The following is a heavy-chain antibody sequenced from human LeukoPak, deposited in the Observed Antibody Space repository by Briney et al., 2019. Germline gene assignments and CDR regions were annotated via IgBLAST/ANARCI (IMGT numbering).Heavy chain of an antibody. D-gene: IGHD6-13*01. V-gene: IGHV1-2*02. CDR1: GYTFTGYY. CDR3: ARARRSSWYGDAFDI. Sequence: ASVKVSCKASGYTFTGYYMHWVRQAPGQGLEWMGWINPNSGGTNYAQKFQGRVTMTRDMSTSTVYMELSSLRSEDTAVYYCARARRSSWYGDAFDIWGQGTMVTVSS. J-gene: IGHJ3*02. CDR2: INPNSGGT.